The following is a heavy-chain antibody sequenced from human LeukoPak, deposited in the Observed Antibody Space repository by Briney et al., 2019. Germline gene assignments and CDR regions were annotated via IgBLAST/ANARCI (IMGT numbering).Heavy chain of an antibody. CDR2: INPNSGGT. D-gene: IGHD5-12*01. CDR1: GYTFTGYY. V-gene: IGHV1-2*02. Sequence: ASVKVSCEASGYTFTGYYMHWVRQAPGQGLEWMGWINPNSGGTNYAQKFQGRVTMTRDTSIRTAYMELSRLRSDDTAVYYCARSYLATSRAFDIWGQGTIVTVSS. J-gene: IGHJ3*02. CDR3: ARSYLATSRAFDI.